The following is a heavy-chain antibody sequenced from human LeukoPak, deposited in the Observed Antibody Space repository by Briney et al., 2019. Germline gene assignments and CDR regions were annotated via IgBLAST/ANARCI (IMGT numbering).Heavy chain of an antibody. CDR1: GYTFTGYY. D-gene: IGHD6-13*01. CDR2: INPNSGGT. CDR3: ARDPEYSSSWYHYYYYMDV. V-gene: IGHV1-2*02. Sequence: ASVKVSCKASGYTFTGYYMHWVRQAPGQGLEWMGWINPNSGGTNYAQKFQGRVTMTRDTSISTAYMELSRLRSDDTAVYYCARDPEYSSSWYHYYYYMDVWGKGTTVTVSS. J-gene: IGHJ6*03.